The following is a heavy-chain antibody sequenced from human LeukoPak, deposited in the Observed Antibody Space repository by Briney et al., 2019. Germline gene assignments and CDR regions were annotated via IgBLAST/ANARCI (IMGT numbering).Heavy chain of an antibody. V-gene: IGHV1-69*01. CDR3: AREGIYQLLYGTLYCTNGVCYTGYFDY. J-gene: IGHJ4*02. D-gene: IGHD2-8*01. CDR2: IIPIFGTA. Sequence: SVKVSCKASGGTFSSYAISWVRQAPGQGLEWMGGIIPIFGTANYAQKFQGRVTITADESTSTAYMELSSLRSEDTAVYYCAREGIYQLLYGTLYCTNGVCYTGYFDYWGQGTLVTVSS. CDR1: GGTFSSYA.